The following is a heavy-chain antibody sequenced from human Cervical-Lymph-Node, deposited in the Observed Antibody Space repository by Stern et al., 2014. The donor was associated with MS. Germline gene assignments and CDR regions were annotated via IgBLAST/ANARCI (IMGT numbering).Heavy chain of an antibody. D-gene: IGHD3-16*01. CDR3: ARSDRLWGSFDY. Sequence: QVQLQESGPGLVKPSQTLSLTCTVSGGSISTTGYYWSWIRQHPGKGLEWIGYIHHSGSTYYNPSLKSRGTISVDTSKNQFSLKLSSVTAADTALYYCARSDRLWGSFDYWGQGSLVTVSS. CDR2: IHHSGST. CDR1: GGSISTTGYY. J-gene: IGHJ4*02. V-gene: IGHV4-31*03.